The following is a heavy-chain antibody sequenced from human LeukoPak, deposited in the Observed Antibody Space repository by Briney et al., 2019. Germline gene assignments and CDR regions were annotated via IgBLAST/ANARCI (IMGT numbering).Heavy chain of an antibody. J-gene: IGHJ3*02. CDR3: ARAFSAWPHAFDI. Sequence: SETLSLTCTVSGGSISTYYWSWVRQPPGKGLGWLGYISYSGSTTYSPSLKGRVTISLDTSKNQFSLRLSSLTAADTAVYYCARAFSAWPHAFDIWGQGTMVTVSS. CDR2: ISYSGST. CDR1: GGSISTYY. D-gene: IGHD6-19*01. V-gene: IGHV4-59*01.